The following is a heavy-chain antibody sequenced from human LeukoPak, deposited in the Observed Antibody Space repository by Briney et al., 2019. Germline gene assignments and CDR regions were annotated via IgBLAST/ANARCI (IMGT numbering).Heavy chain of an antibody. V-gene: IGHV1-69*05. D-gene: IGHD3-22*01. CDR3: ATYYYDSSGYYDFDY. J-gene: IGHJ4*02. CDR1: GGTFSSYA. Sequence: SVKVSCKASGGTFSSYAISWVRQAPGQGLEWMGGIIPIFGTAYYAQKFQGRVTITTDESTSTAYMELSSLRSEDTAVYYCATYYYDSSGYYDFDYWGQGTLVTVSS. CDR2: IIPIFGTA.